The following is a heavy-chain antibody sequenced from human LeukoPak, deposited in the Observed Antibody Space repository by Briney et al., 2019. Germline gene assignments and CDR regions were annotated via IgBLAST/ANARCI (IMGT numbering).Heavy chain of an antibody. Sequence: SETLSLTCTVSGGSISSYYWSWIRQPPGKGLEWIGEINHSGSTNYNPSLKSRVTISVDTSKNQFSLKLSSVTAADTAVYYCARRNLGIVVVPAATERVHNWFDPWGQGTLVTVSS. J-gene: IGHJ5*02. CDR1: GGSISSYY. CDR3: ARRNLGIVVVPAATERVHNWFDP. V-gene: IGHV4-34*01. CDR2: INHSGST. D-gene: IGHD2-2*01.